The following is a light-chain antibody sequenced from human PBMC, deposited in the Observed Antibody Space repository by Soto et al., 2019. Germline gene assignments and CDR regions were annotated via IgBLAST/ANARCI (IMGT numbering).Light chain of an antibody. V-gene: IGLV2-14*03. CDR1: SSDVDDYNY. CDR2: DVT. Sequence: QSVLTQPASVSGSPGQSITLSCTGTSSDVDDYNYVSWYQHHPGKAPKLMIYDVTNRPSGVSNRFSGSKSGNTASLTISGLQAEDEADYYCSSYTGSSTRDVLFGGGTKLTVL. J-gene: IGLJ2*01. CDR3: SSYTGSSTRDVL.